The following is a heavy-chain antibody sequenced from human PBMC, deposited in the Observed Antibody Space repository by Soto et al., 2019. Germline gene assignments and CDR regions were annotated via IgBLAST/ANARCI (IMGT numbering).Heavy chain of an antibody. CDR1: GLTVSTNP. CDR3: ARDGSGH. CDR2: IYTGGGT. V-gene: IGHV3-66*01. J-gene: IGHJ4*02. Sequence: EVQLVESGGGLVQPGGSLRLSCAASGLTVSTNPTSWVRQAPGKGLEWVSVIYTGGGTHYADSVKGRFTISRDNSKNTVNLQRNSLRAEDTAVYYCARDGSGHWGQGTLVTVSS.